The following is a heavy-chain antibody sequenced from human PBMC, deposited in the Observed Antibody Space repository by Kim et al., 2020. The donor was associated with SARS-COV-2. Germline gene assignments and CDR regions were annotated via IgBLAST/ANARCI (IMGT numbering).Heavy chain of an antibody. CDR1: GFTVSSNY. CDR2: IYSGGST. V-gene: IGHV3-66*02. J-gene: IGHJ3*02. Sequence: GGSLRLSCAASGFTVSSNYMSWVRQAPGKGLEWVSVIYSGGSTYYADSVKGRFTISRDNSKNTLYLQMNSLRAEDTAVYYCARDGYYDSSGYYFVGAFDIWGQGTMVTVSS. D-gene: IGHD3-22*01. CDR3: ARDGYYDSSGYYFVGAFDI.